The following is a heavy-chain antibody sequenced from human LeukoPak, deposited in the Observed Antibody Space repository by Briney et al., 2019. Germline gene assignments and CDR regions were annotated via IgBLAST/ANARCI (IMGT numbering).Heavy chain of an antibody. CDR3: AREGRKDAFDI. V-gene: IGHV3-48*03. Sequence: GGSLRLSCAASGFSFSSYEMNWARQAPGKGLEWVSYISTSGSTKHYADSVKGRVTISRDNSKNSLYLQMNSLRVEDTAVYYCAREGRKDAFDIWGQGTMVTVSS. J-gene: IGHJ3*02. CDR2: ISTSGSTK. CDR1: GFSFSSYE.